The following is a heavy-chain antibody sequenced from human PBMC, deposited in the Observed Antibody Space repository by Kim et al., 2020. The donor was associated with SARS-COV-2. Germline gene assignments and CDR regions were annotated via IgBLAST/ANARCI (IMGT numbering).Heavy chain of an antibody. J-gene: IGHJ6*02. CDR2: IYYSGST. V-gene: IGHV4-31*03. CDR3: ARLGVSIAAAGTGYYYYGMDV. D-gene: IGHD6-13*01. CDR1: GGSISSDGYY. Sequence: SETLSLTCTVSGGSISSDGYYWSWIRQHPGKGLEWIGYIYYSGSTYYNPSLKSRVTISVDTSKNQFSLKLSSVTAADTAVYYCARLGVSIAAAGTGYYYYGMDVWGQGTTVTVSS.